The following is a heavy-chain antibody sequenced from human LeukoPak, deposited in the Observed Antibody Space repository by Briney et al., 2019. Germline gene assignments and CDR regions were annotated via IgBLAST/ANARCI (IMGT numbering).Heavy chain of an antibody. J-gene: IGHJ4*02. Sequence: PSETLSLTCTVSGGSISSSSYYWGWIRQPPGKGLEWIGSIYYSGSTYYNPSLKSRVTISVDTSKNQFSLKLSSVTAADTAVYYCARGAVAGTFDYWGQGTLVTVSS. CDR2: IYYSGST. CDR1: GGSISSSSYY. V-gene: IGHV4-39*01. D-gene: IGHD6-19*01. CDR3: ARGAVAGTFDY.